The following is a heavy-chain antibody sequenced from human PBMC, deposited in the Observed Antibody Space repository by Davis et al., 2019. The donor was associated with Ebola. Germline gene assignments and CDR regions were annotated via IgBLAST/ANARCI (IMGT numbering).Heavy chain of an antibody. J-gene: IGHJ6*04. CDR2: IYHSGST. D-gene: IGHD5-18*01. Sequence: PSETLSLTCTVSGGSISSSYWSWIRQPPGKGLEWIGSIYHSGSTYYNPSLKSRVTISVDTSKNQFSLKLSSVTAADTAVYYCARGWLRAGMDVWGEGTTVTVSS. CDR1: GGSISSSY. V-gene: IGHV4-38-2*02. CDR3: ARGWLRAGMDV.